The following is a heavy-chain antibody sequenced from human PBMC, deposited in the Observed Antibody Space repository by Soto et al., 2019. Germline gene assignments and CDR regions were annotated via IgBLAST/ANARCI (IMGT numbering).Heavy chain of an antibody. CDR1: GFTFSSYA. CDR2: ISYDGSNK. D-gene: IGHD1-26*01. CDR3: ASLIVGATPDY. V-gene: IGHV3-30-3*01. J-gene: IGHJ4*02. Sequence: SLRLSCAASGFTFSSYAMHWVRQAPGKGLEWVAVISYDGSNKYYADSVKGRFTISRDNSKNTLYLQMNSLRAEDTAVYYCASLIVGATPDYWGQGTLVTVSS.